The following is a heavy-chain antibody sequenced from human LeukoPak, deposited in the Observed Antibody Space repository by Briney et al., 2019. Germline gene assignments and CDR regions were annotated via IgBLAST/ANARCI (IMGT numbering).Heavy chain of an antibody. CDR3: ARDLRTSGFDY. CDR2: IYYSGST. CDR1: GGSIISYY. J-gene: IGHJ4*02. D-gene: IGHD3-10*01. V-gene: IGHV4-59*01. Sequence: SETLSLTCTVSGGSIISYYWSWIRQPPGKGLEWIGYIYYSGSTNYNPSLKSRVTMSVDTSKNQFSLRLSSVTAADTAVYYCARDLRTSGFDYWGQGTLVTVSS.